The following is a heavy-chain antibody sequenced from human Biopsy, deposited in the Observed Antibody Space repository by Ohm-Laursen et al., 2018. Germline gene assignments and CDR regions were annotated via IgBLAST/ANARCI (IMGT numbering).Heavy chain of an antibody. CDR3: AADINVWNVNY. J-gene: IGHJ4*02. D-gene: IGHD1-1*01. CDR2: FAPENGKT. Sequence: ASVKASCQVSGYAVTEFSMHWVRQAPGKGLEWMGGFAPENGKTIYAQKFQGRVTMTEDTSTDTAYMELSSLRSEDTAVYYCAADINVWNVNYWGQGTQVTVSS. V-gene: IGHV1-24*01. CDR1: GYAVTEFS.